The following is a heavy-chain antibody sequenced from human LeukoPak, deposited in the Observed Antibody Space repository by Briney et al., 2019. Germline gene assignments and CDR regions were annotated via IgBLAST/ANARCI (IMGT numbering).Heavy chain of an antibody. Sequence: GGSLRLSCAASGFTFSSYAMHWVRQAPGKGLEWVAVVSYDGSNKYYADSVKGRFTISRDNSKNTLYLQMNSLRAEDTAVYYCAREHEDDGFDYWGQGTLVTVSS. CDR3: AREHEDDGFDY. J-gene: IGHJ4*02. V-gene: IGHV3-30-3*01. CDR2: VSYDGSNK. CDR1: GFTFSSYA.